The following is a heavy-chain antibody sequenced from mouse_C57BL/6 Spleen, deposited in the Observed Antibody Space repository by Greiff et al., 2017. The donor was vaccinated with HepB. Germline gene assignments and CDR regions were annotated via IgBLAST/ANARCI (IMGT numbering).Heavy chain of an antibody. Sequence: VQLQESGPELVKPGASVKISCKASGYAFSSSWMNWVKQRPGKGLEWIGRIYPGDGDTNYNGKFKGKATLTADKSSSTAYMQLSSLTSEDSAVYCCASYGNSYNYAMDYWGQGTSVTVSS. V-gene: IGHV1-82*01. D-gene: IGHD1-1*01. CDR2: IYPGDGDT. J-gene: IGHJ4*01. CDR3: ASYGNSYNYAMDY. CDR1: GYAFSSSW.